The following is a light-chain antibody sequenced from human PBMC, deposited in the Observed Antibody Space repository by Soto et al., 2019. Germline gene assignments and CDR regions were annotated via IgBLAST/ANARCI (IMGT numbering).Light chain of an antibody. V-gene: IGKV1-5*03. CDR1: QSISDS. J-gene: IGKJ1*01. CDR3: QQYNGYWT. Sequence: DIQMTQSPSTLSASVGDRVTITCRASQSISDSLAWYQQKPGKAPKLLIYEASNLKSVVPSRFSGSGSATEYTLNISSPQPDDFASYYCQQYNGYWTFGQGTKVEIK. CDR2: EAS.